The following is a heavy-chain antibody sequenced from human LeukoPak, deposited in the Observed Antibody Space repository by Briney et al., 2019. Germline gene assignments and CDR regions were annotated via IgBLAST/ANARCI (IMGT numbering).Heavy chain of an antibody. CDR1: GYTFTGYY. V-gene: IGHV1-2*02. Sequence: GASVKVSCKVSGYTFTGYYMYWVRQAPGQGLEWMGWISPNSGGTNFAQKLQGRVTMTTDTSTSTAYMELRSLRSDDTAVYYCAFSRYYLQGSYHYMDVWGKGTTVTVSS. CDR3: AFSRYYLQGSYHYMDV. D-gene: IGHD2/OR15-2a*01. CDR2: ISPNSGGT. J-gene: IGHJ6*03.